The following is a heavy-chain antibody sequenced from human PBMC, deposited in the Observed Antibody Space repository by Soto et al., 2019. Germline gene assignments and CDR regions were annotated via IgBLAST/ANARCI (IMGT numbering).Heavy chain of an antibody. J-gene: IGHJ6*02. CDR3: TKARLWGGDGYNSYYYNAMDV. CDR2: ISWNSGRI. CDR1: GVTFVDYS. V-gene: IGHV3-9*01. Sequence: RHSCVASGVTFVDYSRYWVRQEPGKGLEWVSGISWNSGRIGYADSVKGRFTISRDNAKDSLYLQMNSLRPEDTALYYCTKARLWGGDGYNSYYYNAMDVWGQGTTVTVSS. D-gene: IGHD3-16*01.